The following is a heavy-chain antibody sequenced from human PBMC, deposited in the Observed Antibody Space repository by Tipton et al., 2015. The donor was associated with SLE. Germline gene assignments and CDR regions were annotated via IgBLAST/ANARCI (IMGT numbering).Heavy chain of an antibody. V-gene: IGHV3-21*03. Sequence: SLRLSCAASGFTFSTYTITWVRQTPGKGLEWVSSITGSSTYIYYADSVKGRFTISRDNAKNSLFLQMNSLRAEDTGVYYCARDAYDFWSGFYTHWGQGTLVTVSS. D-gene: IGHD3-3*01. CDR1: GFTFSTYT. CDR2: ITGSSTYI. CDR3: ARDAYDFWSGFYTH. J-gene: IGHJ1*01.